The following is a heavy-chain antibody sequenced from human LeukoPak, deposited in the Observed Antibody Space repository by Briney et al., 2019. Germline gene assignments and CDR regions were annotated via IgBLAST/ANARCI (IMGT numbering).Heavy chain of an antibody. CDR2: IYYSGST. CDR3: ARDRVRGNSNPFFDC. CDR1: GGPISSSSYY. Sequence: SETLSLTCTVSGGPISSSSYYWGWIRQPPGKGLEWIGYIYYSGSTNYNPSLKSRVTISVDTSKNQFSLKLSSVTAADTAVYYCARDRVRGNSNPFFDCWGQGTLVTVSS. D-gene: IGHD4-11*01. V-gene: IGHV4-61*01. J-gene: IGHJ4*02.